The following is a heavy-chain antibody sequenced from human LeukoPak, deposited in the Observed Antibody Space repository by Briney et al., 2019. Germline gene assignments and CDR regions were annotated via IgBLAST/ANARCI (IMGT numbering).Heavy chain of an antibody. CDR1: GYTFTSYD. CDR2: IIPIFGTA. CDR3: ARLAGIAVAHFDY. V-gene: IGHV1-69*13. Sequence: SVKVSCKASGYTFTSYDINWVRQATGQGLEWMGGIIPIFGTANYAQKFQGRVTITADESTSTAYMELSSLRSEDTAVYYCARLAGIAVAHFDYWGQGTLVTVSS. J-gene: IGHJ4*02. D-gene: IGHD6-19*01.